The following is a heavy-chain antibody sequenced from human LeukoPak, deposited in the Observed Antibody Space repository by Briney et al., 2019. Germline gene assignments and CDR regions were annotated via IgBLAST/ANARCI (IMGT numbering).Heavy chain of an antibody. CDR3: ARRDSSSKHFDY. CDR2: IFPGDSDT. CDR1: GYSFTDYW. D-gene: IGHD6-13*01. J-gene: IGHJ4*02. Sequence: GESLKISCKGSGYSFTDYWIGWVRQMPGKGLEWMGIIFPGDSDTKYSPSFQGQVTISADKSISTAYLQWSSLKASDSAMYYCARRDSSSKHFDYWGQGTLVTVSS. V-gene: IGHV5-51*01.